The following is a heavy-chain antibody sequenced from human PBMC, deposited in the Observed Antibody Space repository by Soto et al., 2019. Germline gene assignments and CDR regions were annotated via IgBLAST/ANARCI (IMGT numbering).Heavy chain of an antibody. CDR2: ISPYNDNT. J-gene: IGHJ4*02. D-gene: IGHD3-22*01. CDR3: LSTNYYDRSGYDYGY. CDR1: ASTFTSYG. Sequence: ASVQVPCKASASTFTSYGISWVRQASGQGLEWMRWISPYNDNTKQAQKLQGSVNMTTDTSQRTAYMELRSLRSDDAAVYYCLSTNYYDRSGYDYGYWGQGSLVT. V-gene: IGHV1-18*01.